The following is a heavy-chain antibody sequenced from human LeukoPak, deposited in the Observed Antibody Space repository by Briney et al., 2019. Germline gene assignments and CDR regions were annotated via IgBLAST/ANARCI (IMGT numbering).Heavy chain of an antibody. D-gene: IGHD6-13*01. V-gene: IGHV4-59*01. Sequence: PSETLSLTCTVSGGSISSYYWSRIRQPPGKGLEWIGYIYYSGSTNYNPSLKSRVTISVDTSKNQFSLKPSSVTAADTAVYYCARASNSSSWFDYWGQGTLVTVSS. J-gene: IGHJ4*02. CDR3: ARASNSSSWFDY. CDR1: GGSISSYY. CDR2: IYYSGST.